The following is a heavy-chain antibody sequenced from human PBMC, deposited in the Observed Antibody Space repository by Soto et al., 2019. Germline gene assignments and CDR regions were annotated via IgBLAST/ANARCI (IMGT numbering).Heavy chain of an antibody. D-gene: IGHD3-10*01. CDR3: ARYATTYYYGSGSYYYYFGY. Sequence: QVQLVESGGGLGKPGGSLRLSCAASGFTFSDYYMSWIRQAPGKGLEWVSYISSSSSYTNYADSVKGRFTISRDNAKNSLYLQMNSLRAEDTTVYYCARYATTYYYGSGSYYYYFGYWGQGTLVTVSS. CDR2: ISSSSSYT. CDR1: GFTFSDYY. V-gene: IGHV3-11*06. J-gene: IGHJ4*02.